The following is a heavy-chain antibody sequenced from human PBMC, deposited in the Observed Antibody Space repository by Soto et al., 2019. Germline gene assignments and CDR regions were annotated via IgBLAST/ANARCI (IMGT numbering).Heavy chain of an antibody. Sequence: EVQLVESGGGLVQPGGSLRLSCAASGFTFSSYSMNWVRQAPGKGLEWVSYISSSGSTIFSADSVKGRFTISRDNAKNSLYLQMNSLRDEDTAVYYCAREAAVPLNWFDPWGQGTRVTVSS. CDR3: AREAAVPLNWFDP. CDR1: GFTFSSYS. D-gene: IGHD6-6*01. CDR2: ISSSGSTI. J-gene: IGHJ5*02. V-gene: IGHV3-48*02.